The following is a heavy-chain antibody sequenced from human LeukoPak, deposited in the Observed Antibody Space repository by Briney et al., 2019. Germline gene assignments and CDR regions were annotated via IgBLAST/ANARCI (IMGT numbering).Heavy chain of an antibody. CDR1: GYTFTKYA. Sequence: GASVKVSCKASGYTFTKYAMNWLRQAPGQRPEWMGWISTGTGNPTYAQGFTGRFVFSLDTSVSTAYLETTSLKAEDTAVYYCTRDFYNSGSSLLDYWGQGTLVTVSS. V-gene: IGHV7-4-1*02. CDR2: ISTGTGNP. CDR3: TRDFYNSGSSLLDY. J-gene: IGHJ4*02. D-gene: IGHD3-10*01.